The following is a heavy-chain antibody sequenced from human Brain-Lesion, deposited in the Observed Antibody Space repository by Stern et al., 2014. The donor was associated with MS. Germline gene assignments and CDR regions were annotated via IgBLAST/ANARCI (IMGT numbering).Heavy chain of an antibody. Sequence: VQLVESGPGLVKPSGTLSLTCAVSGGSISSSNWWSWVRQSPGKGLEWIGESDHSGSTIYNPSLKSRVTVSVDKSKNRFSLNLSSVPAADPAVYFCARFPASRPHVFDSWGQGTLVTVSS. CDR3: ARFPASRPHVFDS. D-gene: IGHD6-13*01. V-gene: IGHV4-4*02. CDR2: SDHSGST. J-gene: IGHJ4*02. CDR1: GGSISSSNW.